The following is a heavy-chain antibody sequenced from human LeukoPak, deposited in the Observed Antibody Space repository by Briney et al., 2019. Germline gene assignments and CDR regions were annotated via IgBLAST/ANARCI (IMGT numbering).Heavy chain of an antibody. CDR2: IYYSGST. CDR3: ACTYYYDRSGLNWFDP. J-gene: IGHJ5*02. Sequence: PSETLSLTCTVSGGSISSSSYYWGWIRQPPGKGLEWIGSIYYSGSTYYNPSLKSRVTISVDTSKNQFSLKLSSVTAADTAVYYCACTYYYDRSGLNWFDPWGQGTLVTVSP. D-gene: IGHD3-22*01. CDR1: GGSISSSSYY. V-gene: IGHV4-39*01.